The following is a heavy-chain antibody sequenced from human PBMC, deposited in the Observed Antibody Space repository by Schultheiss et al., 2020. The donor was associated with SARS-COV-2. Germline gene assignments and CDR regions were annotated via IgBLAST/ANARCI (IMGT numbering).Heavy chain of an antibody. CDR2: IIPIFGTA. CDR1: GGTFSSYA. V-gene: IGHV1-69*05. J-gene: IGHJ6*02. CDR3: ARDKAAAGRYYYGMDV. Sequence: SVKVSCKASGGTFSSYAISWVRQAPGQGLEWMGGIIPIFGTANYAQKFQGRVTMTTDTSTSTAYMELRSLRSDDTAVHYCARDKAAAGRYYYGMDVWGQGTTVTVSS. D-gene: IGHD6-13*01.